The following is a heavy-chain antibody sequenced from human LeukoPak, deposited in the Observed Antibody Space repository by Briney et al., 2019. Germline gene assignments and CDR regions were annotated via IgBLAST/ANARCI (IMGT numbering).Heavy chain of an antibody. D-gene: IGHD2-2*01. V-gene: IGHV3-30-3*01. CDR3: ARGYCTSTSCSPPSP. CDR1: GFTFSSYA. Sequence: SGRSLRLSCAASGFTFSSYAMHWVRQAPGKGLEWVAVISYDGSNKYYADSVKGRFTISRDNSKNTLYLQMNSLRPEDTAVYYCARGYCTSTSCSPPSPRGQGTLVTVSS. CDR2: ISYDGSNK. J-gene: IGHJ5*02.